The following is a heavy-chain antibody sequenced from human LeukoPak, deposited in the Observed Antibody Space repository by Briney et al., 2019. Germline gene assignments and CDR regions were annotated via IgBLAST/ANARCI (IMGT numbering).Heavy chain of an antibody. CDR3: ARATGTYYDFWSGFSLSA. V-gene: IGHV1-2*02. CDR1: GYTFTGYY. J-gene: IGHJ4*02. Sequence: ASVKVSCKASGYTFTGYYMHWVRQAPGQGLEGMGWINPNSGGTNYAQKFQGRVTMTRDTSISTAYMELSRLRSDDTAVYYCARATGTYYDFWSGFSLSAWGQGTLVTVSS. D-gene: IGHD3-3*01. CDR2: INPNSGGT.